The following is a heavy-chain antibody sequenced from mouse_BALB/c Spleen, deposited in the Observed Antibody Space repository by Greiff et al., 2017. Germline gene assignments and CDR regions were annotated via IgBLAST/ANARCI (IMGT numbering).Heavy chain of an antibody. Sequence: EVQVVESGGGLVKPGGSLKLSCAASGFTFSSYTMSWVRQTPEKRLEWVATISSGGSYTYYPDSVKGRFTISRDNAKNTLYLQMSSLKSEDTAMYYCTREGTTVVAYYAMDYWGQGTSVTVSS. V-gene: IGHV5-6-4*01. CDR1: GFTFSSYT. CDR3: TREGTTVVAYYAMDY. J-gene: IGHJ4*01. CDR2: ISSGGSYT. D-gene: IGHD1-1*01.